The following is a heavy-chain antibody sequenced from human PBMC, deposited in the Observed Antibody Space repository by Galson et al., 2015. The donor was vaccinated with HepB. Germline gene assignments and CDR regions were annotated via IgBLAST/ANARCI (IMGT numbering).Heavy chain of an antibody. V-gene: IGHV3-30-3*01. D-gene: IGHD6-19*01. J-gene: IGHJ4*02. CDR3: ARGPLEYVKSTYSSGWYDAFLVY. CDR2: ISYDGSNK. Sequence: SLRLSCAASGFTFSSYAMHWVRQPPGKGLEWVAVISYDGSNKYYADSVKGRFTISRDNSKNTLYLQMNSLRAEDTAVYYCARGPLEYVKSTYSSGWYDAFLVYWGQGTLVTVSS. CDR1: GFTFSSYA.